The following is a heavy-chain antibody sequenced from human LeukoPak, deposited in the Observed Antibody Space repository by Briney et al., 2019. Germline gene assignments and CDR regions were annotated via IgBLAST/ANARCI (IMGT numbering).Heavy chain of an antibody. J-gene: IGHJ4*02. D-gene: IGHD3-10*01. Sequence: GGSLRLSCAASGSSFNSYWMHWVRQAPGSGLVWVSRISNDGRSTSFADSVKGRFTISRDNAKNTLYLQMNSLSAEDTAVYYCTRGREGNYGLFDSWGQGTLVTVSS. CDR2: ISNDGRST. CDR1: GSSFNSYW. CDR3: TRGREGNYGLFDS. V-gene: IGHV3-74*01.